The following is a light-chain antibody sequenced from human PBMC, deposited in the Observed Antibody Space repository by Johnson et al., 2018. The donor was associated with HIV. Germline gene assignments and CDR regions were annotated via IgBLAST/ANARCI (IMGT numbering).Light chain of an antibody. CDR1: SSNIGNNY. Sequence: QSVLTQPPSVSAAPGQKVTISCSGSSSNIGNNYVSWYQQLPGTAPKLLIYDNNKRPSGIPDRFVASKSGTSASLGITGLQTGNEADYYCATWDRRMPAHYVFGTGTKVTVL. CDR3: ATWDRRMPAHYV. CDR2: DNN. V-gene: IGLV1-51*01. J-gene: IGLJ1*01.